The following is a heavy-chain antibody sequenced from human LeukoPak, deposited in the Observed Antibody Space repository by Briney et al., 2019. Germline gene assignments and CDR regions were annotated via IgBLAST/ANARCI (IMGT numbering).Heavy chain of an antibody. CDR3: ARNSYYDTANYYESMDY. CDR2: IRYDGSNT. CDR1: GFIFSNYG. V-gene: IGHV3-30*02. Sequence: GGSLRLSCAASGFIFSNYGMHWVRQAPGKGLEWEAFIRYDGSNTYYADSVKGRFTISRDNSKNTLGLQLNSLRSEDTAVYYCARNSYYDTANYYESMDYWGQGAQVTLSS. D-gene: IGHD3-22*01. J-gene: IGHJ4*02.